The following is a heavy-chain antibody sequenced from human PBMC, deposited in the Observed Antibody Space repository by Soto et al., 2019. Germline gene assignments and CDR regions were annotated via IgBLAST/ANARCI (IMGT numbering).Heavy chain of an antibody. CDR2: NNHSGST. Sequence: VQLQQWGAGLLKPSETLSLTCAVYGGCFSGYYWSWIRQPPGKGLVWIGENNHSGSTNYNPSLKSRVTISVDTSKTQFSLKLSSVTAADTAVYYCARAWGHAADIWGQGTMVTVSS. V-gene: IGHV4-34*01. D-gene: IGHD7-27*01. J-gene: IGHJ3*02. CDR3: ARAWGHAADI. CDR1: GGCFSGYY.